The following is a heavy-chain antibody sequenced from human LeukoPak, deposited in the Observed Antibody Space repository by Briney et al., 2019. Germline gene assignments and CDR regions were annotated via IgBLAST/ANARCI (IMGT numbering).Heavy chain of an antibody. D-gene: IGHD6-13*01. CDR2: IIPIFGTA. CDR1: GGTFRSYA. CDR3: AREEGIAAEYFQH. J-gene: IGHJ1*01. Sequence: ASVKVSCKASGGTFRSYAISWVRQAPGQGLEWMGGIIPIFGTANYAQKFQGRVTITTDESTSTAYTEMSSLRSEDTAVYYCAREEGIAAEYFQHWGQGTLVTVSS. V-gene: IGHV1-69*05.